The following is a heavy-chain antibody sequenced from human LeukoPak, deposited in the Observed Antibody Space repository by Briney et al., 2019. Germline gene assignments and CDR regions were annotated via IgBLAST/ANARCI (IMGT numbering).Heavy chain of an antibody. V-gene: IGHV3-30*18. Sequence: GGSLRLSYAASGFTFSSYGMHWVGQAPGKGLAWVAVISYDGSNKYYADSVKGRFTISRDNSKNTLYLQMNSLRAEDTAVYYCAKDPVHCSGGSCYYYYYGMDVWGQGTTVTVSS. J-gene: IGHJ6*02. CDR1: GFTFSSYG. CDR2: ISYDGSNK. D-gene: IGHD2-15*01. CDR3: AKDPVHCSGGSCYYYYYGMDV.